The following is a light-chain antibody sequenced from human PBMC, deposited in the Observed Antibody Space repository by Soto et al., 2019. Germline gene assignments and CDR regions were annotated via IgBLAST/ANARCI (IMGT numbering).Light chain of an antibody. CDR2: GNS. CDR1: SSNIGAGYD. V-gene: IGLV1-40*01. Sequence: VLTQPPSVSGAPGQRVTLSCTGSSSNIGAGYDVHWYQQLPGTAPKLLIYGNSNRPSGVPDRFSGSKSGTSASLAITGLQAEDEADYYCQSYDSSLSDVVFGGGTKLTVL. J-gene: IGLJ2*01. CDR3: QSYDSSLSDVV.